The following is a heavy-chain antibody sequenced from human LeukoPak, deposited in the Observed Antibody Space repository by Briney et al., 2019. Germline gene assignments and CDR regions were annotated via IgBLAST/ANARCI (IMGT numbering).Heavy chain of an antibody. J-gene: IGHJ4*02. CDR3: ARGGTSGWRTPNDDY. V-gene: IGHV1-18*01. Sequence: ASVKVSCKASGYTFTTYGISWVRQAPVQGLEWMGWSSPYNGNTNYAQKLRGRVTMTTDTSTSTAYMELRSLRSDDTAVYYCARGGTSGWRTPNDDYWGQGTLVTVSS. CDR1: GYTFTTYG. D-gene: IGHD6-19*01. CDR2: SSPYNGNT.